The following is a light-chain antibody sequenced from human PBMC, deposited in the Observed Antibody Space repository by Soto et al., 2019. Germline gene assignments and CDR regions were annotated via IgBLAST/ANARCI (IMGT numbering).Light chain of an antibody. V-gene: IGLV2-23*02. CDR1: SSDVGSYNL. CDR3: CSYEGRRPPLI. J-gene: IGLJ1*01. CDR2: EVS. Sequence: QSALTQAASVSGSPGQSITISCTGTSSDVGSYNLVSWYQQHPGKAPKLMIYEVSKRPSGLSNRFSGSKSGNTASLTISGLRAEDGANYTGCSYEGRRPPLIFETGTKLPVL.